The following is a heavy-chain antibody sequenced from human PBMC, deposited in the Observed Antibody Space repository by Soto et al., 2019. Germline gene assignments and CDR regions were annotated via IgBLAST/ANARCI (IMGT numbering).Heavy chain of an antibody. J-gene: IGHJ4*02. CDR2: IYYRGNA. D-gene: IGHD3-9*01. CDR3: ARLEGLATISYYFDF. Sequence: QLQLQESGPGLVKPSETLSLTCSVSDDSINSDKYYWGWMRQPPGKGLEWIGSIYYRGNAYYNPSIQTRVTISLDKSKSQFSLKLNSVTAADSAVYFCARLEGLATISYYFDFWGPGALVTVSS. V-gene: IGHV4-39*01. CDR1: DDSINSDKYY.